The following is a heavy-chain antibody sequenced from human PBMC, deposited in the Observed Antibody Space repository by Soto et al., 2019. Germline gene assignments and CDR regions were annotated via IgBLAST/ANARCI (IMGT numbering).Heavy chain of an antibody. CDR1: EFTFSNYA. CDR2: ISGSGGST. Sequence: PGGSLRLSCAASEFTFSNYAMSWVRQAPGKGLEWVSAISGSGGSTYYADSVKGRFTISRDNSKNTLYLQMNSLRAEDTAVYYCAKDRTPSLGYSGYDCFDYWGQGTLVTVSS. V-gene: IGHV3-23*01. CDR3: AKDRTPSLGYSGYDCFDY. J-gene: IGHJ4*02. D-gene: IGHD5-12*01.